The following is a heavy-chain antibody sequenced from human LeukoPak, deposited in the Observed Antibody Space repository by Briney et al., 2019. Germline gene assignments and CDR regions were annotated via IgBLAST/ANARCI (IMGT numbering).Heavy chain of an antibody. J-gene: IGHJ4*02. CDR2: INPNSGGT. CDR3: ASIPPLLTGTPAPRREDFDY. Sequence: ASVKVSCKASGYTFTDYYIHWVRQAPGQGLEWMGWINPNSGGTNYAQKFRGRVTITRDTSISTAYMELSRLRSDDTAVYYCASIPPLLTGTPAPRREDFDYWGQGTLVTVSS. CDR1: GYTFTDYY. D-gene: IGHD1-7*01. V-gene: IGHV1-2*02.